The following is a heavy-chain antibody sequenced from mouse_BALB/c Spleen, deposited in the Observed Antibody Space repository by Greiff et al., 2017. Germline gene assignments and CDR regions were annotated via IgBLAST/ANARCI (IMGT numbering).Heavy chain of an antibody. CDR1: GFTFSSYG. D-gene: IGHD1-1*01. V-gene: IGHV5-6-3*01. Sequence: EVMLVESGGGLVQPGGSLKLSCAASGFTFSSYGMSWVRQTPDKRLELVATINSNGGSTYYPDSVKGRFTISRDNAKNTLYLQMSSLKSEDTAMYYCARGGYYGSSYDFDYWGQGTTLTVSS. CDR3: ARGGYYGSSYDFDY. CDR2: INSNGGST. J-gene: IGHJ2*01.